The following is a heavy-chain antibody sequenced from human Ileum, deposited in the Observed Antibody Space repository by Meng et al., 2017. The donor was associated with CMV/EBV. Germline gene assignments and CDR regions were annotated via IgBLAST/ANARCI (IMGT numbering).Heavy chain of an antibody. Sequence: GESLKISCAASGFTFDDYAMHWVRQAPGKGLEWVSAISGSGGSTYYADSVKGRFTISRDNSKNTLYLQMNSLRAEDTAVYYCAKEETGIDYWGQGTLVTVSS. CDR2: ISGSGGST. CDR1: GFTFDDYA. D-gene: IGHD6-13*01. CDR3: AKEETGIDY. V-gene: IGHV3-23*01. J-gene: IGHJ4*02.